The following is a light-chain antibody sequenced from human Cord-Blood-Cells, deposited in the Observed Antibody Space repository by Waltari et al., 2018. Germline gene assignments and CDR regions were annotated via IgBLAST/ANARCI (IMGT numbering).Light chain of an antibody. CDR1: QSVSSY. CDR3: QQRSNWPPAT. CDR2: DAS. J-gene: IGKJ3*01. V-gene: IGKV3-11*01. Sequence: EIVLTQSPATLSLSPGERATLSCRASQSVSSYLAWYQQKPGQAPRLLLYDASNRATGIPARFSGSGSGTDFTLTISSLEPEDFAVYYCQQRSNWPPATFGPGTKVDIK.